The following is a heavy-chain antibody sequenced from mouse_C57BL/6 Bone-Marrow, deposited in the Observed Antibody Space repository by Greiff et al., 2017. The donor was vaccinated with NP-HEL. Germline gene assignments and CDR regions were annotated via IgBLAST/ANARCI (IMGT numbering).Heavy chain of an antibody. V-gene: IGHV3-6*01. CDR3: AKTGTLYYAMDY. CDR2: ISYDGSN. CDR1: GYSITSGYY. J-gene: IGHJ4*01. D-gene: IGHD4-1*01. Sequence: EVKVEESGPGLVKPSQSLSLTCSVTGYSITSGYYWNWIRQFPGNKLEWMGYISYDGSNNYNPSLKNRISITRDTSKNQFFLKLNSVTTEDTATYYCAKTGTLYYAMDYWGQGTSVTVSS.